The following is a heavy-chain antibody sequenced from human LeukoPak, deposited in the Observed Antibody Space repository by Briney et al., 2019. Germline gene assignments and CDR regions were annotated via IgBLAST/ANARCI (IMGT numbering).Heavy chain of an antibody. D-gene: IGHD3-3*01. J-gene: IGHJ5*02. CDR3: AREVPAILEWLSPWTYNWFDP. CDR1: GFTFSSYA. CDR2: ISYDGSNK. V-gene: IGHV3-30*04. Sequence: GGSLRLSCAASGFTFSSYAMHWVRQAPGKGLEWVAVISYDGSNKYYADAVKGRFTMSRDNSKNTLYLQMNSLRAEDTAVYYCAREVPAILEWLSPWTYNWFDPWGQGTLVTVSS.